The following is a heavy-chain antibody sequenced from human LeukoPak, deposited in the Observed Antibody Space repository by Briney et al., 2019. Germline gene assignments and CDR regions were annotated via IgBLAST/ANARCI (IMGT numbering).Heavy chain of an antibody. V-gene: IGHV1-24*01. CDR1: GYTLTELS. CDR2: FDPEDGET. J-gene: IGHJ6*03. D-gene: IGHD6-6*01. Sequence: ASVKVSCKVSGYTLTELSMHWVRQAPGKGLEWMGGFDPEDGETIYAQKFQGRVTMTEDTSTDTAYMELSSLRSEDTAVYYCARGSRIAARPRVYYYYYMDVWGKGTTVTVSS. CDR3: ARGSRIAARPRVYYYYYMDV.